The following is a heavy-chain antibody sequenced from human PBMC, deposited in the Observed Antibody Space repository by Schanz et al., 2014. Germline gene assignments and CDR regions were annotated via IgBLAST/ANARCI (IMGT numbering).Heavy chain of an antibody. Sequence: EVQLVESGGGLVQPGGSLRLSCAASGFTFDDYAIHWVRQAPGKGLEWVSGISWNSYSLLYADSVQGRFTISRDNAKNSLYLQMNSLRHDDTAFYYCARAPGANASPYYFDYWGQGSLVTVSS. D-gene: IGHD2-8*01. CDR2: ISWNSYSL. CDR3: ARAPGANASPYYFDY. CDR1: GFTFDDYA. J-gene: IGHJ4*02. V-gene: IGHV3-9*01.